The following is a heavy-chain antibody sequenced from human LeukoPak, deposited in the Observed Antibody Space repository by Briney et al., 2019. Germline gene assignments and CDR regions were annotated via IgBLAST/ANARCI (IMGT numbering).Heavy chain of an antibody. J-gene: IGHJ4*02. Sequence: ASVKVSCKASGGTFSSYAISWVRQAPGQGLEWMGGIIPIFGTANYAQKLQGRVTMTTDTSTSTAYMELRSLRSDDTAVYYCASFDILTGYDPRPFDYWGQGTLVTVSS. V-gene: IGHV1-69*05. CDR1: GGTFSSYA. CDR3: ASFDILTGYDPRPFDY. D-gene: IGHD3-9*01. CDR2: IIPIFGTA.